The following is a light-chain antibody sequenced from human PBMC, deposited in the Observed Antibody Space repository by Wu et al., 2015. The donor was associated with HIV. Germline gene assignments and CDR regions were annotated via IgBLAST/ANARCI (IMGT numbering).Light chain of an antibody. Sequence: EIVLTQSPATLSLSPGERATLSCRASQSVSRYLAWYQQKLGQAPRLLIYDASNRATDIPARFSGSGSETDFTLVISSLEPEDFAVYYCQQRSNWPLTFGGRDQGGDQT. CDR2: DAS. CDR1: QSVSRY. CDR3: QQRSNWPLT. V-gene: IGKV3-11*01. J-gene: IGKJ4*01.